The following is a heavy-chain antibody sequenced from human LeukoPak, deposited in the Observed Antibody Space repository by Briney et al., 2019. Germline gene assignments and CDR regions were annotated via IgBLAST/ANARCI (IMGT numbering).Heavy chain of an antibody. V-gene: IGHV3-30*04. CDR1: GFTFSSYA. D-gene: IGHD2-15*01. CDR2: ISYDGSNK. Sequence: GRSLRLSCAASGFTFSSYAMHWVRQAPGKGLEWVAVISYDGSNKYYADSVKGRFTISRDNSKNTLYLQMNSLRAEDTGVYYCASLGGYCSGGSCYEVFDYWGQGTLVTVSS. CDR3: ASLGGYCSGGSCYEVFDY. J-gene: IGHJ4*02.